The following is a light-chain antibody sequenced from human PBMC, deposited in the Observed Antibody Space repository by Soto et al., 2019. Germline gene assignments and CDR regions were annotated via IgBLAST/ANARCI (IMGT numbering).Light chain of an antibody. CDR3: QQYGISPRT. Sequence: EIVLTQSPGTLSLSPGERATLSCRTSQSVSSSYLAWYQQKPGQAPRLLIYGASSRATGIPDRFSGSGSGTDFTLTISRLEPEDFVVYYCQQYGISPRTFGQGTKVEIK. J-gene: IGKJ1*01. CDR1: QSVSSSY. CDR2: GAS. V-gene: IGKV3-20*01.